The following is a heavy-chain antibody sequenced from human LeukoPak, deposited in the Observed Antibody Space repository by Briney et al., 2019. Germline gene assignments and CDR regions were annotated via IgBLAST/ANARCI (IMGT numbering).Heavy chain of an antibody. J-gene: IGHJ6*04. Sequence: PGGSLRLSCAASGFTFSNSGMSWVRQAPGKGLEWVSSISSSSSYIYYADSVKGRFTISRDNAKNSLYLQMNSLRAEDTAVFYCARGGIAVAPSYVWGKGTTVTVSS. CDR3: ARGGIAVAPSYV. V-gene: IGHV3-21*01. CDR1: GFTFSNSG. D-gene: IGHD6-19*01. CDR2: ISSSSSYI.